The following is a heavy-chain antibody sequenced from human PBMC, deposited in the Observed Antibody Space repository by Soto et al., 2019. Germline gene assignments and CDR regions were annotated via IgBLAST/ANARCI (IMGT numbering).Heavy chain of an antibody. D-gene: IGHD1-7*01. CDR1: GFTFSSYG. CDR3: AKDRRAGGNYGFYSDF. J-gene: IGHJ4*02. CDR2: SSATGAGT. Sequence: EVQLLESGGGLVQPGGSLRLSCAASGFTFSSYGMTWVRQAPGKGLEWVSFSSATGAGTYYADSVKGRFTISRDNSKNPLYLQMTSLGADDKAVYYCAKDRRAGGNYGFYSDFWGQGALVIVSS. V-gene: IGHV3-23*01.